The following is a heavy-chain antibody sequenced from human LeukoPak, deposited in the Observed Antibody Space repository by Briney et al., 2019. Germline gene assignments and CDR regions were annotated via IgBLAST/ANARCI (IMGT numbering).Heavy chain of an antibody. V-gene: IGHV4-59*01. CDR3: ARVYRDDFWSGYSTHFDY. Sequence: SETLSLTCIVSGGSISSYYWGWIRQPPGKGLEWIGYINYSGSANSNPSLKSRVTISVDTSKNQFSLKLTSVTAADTAVYYCARVYRDDFWSGYSTHFDYWGQGTLVTVSS. CDR2: INYSGSA. J-gene: IGHJ4*02. D-gene: IGHD3-3*01. CDR1: GGSISSYY.